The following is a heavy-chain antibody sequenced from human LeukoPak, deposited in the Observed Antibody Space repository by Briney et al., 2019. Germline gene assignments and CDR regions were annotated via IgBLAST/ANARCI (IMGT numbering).Heavy chain of an antibody. CDR2: ISPNSGAT. J-gene: IGHJ4*02. CDR3: ARFSVGGRYDFDY. Sequence: GASVKVSCKAYGYTFTAYYLHWVRQAPRQGLERMGWISPNSGATNYAQKFQDRVTMTRDTSINTAYMELSRLRSDDTAVYYCARFSVGGRYDFDYWGQGTLVTVSS. CDR1: GYTFTAYY. V-gene: IGHV1-2*02. D-gene: IGHD3-9*01.